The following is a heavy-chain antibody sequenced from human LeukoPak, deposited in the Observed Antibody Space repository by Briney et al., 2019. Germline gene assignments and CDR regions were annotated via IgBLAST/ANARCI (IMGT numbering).Heavy chain of an antibody. Sequence: GGSLSLSCAASGFTFSSYSMTWVRQAPGKGLEWVSSISSSSSYIYYADSVKGRFTISRDNAKNSLYLQMNSLRAEDTAVYYCASRYSYGYPPNYMGDYWGQGTLVTVSS. CDR2: ISSSSSYI. D-gene: IGHD5-18*01. CDR3: ASRYSYGYPPNYMGDY. J-gene: IGHJ4*02. CDR1: GFTFSSYS. V-gene: IGHV3-21*01.